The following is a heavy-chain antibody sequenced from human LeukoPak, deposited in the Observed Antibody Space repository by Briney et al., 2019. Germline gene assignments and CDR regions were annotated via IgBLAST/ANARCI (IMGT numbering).Heavy chain of an antibody. D-gene: IGHD1-26*01. V-gene: IGHV4-39*07. CDR2: IYYSGST. Sequence: PSETLSLTRTVSGGSISSSSYYWGWIRQPPGKGLEWIGSIYYSGSTYYNPSLKSRVTISVDTSKNQFSLKLSSVTAADTAVYYCARDPSEVGATPFDYWGQGTLVTVSS. J-gene: IGHJ4*02. CDR3: ARDPSEVGATPFDY. CDR1: GGSISSSSYY.